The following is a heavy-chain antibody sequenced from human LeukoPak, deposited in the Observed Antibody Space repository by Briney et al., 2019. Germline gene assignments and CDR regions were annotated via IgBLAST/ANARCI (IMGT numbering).Heavy chain of an antibody. Sequence: ASVKVSCKASGGTFSSYAISWVRQAPGQGLEWVGGIIPIFGTANYAQKFQGRVTITADESTSTAYMELSSLRSEDTAVYYCARHHCSSTSCPKKYWGQGTLVTVSS. D-gene: IGHD2-2*01. J-gene: IGHJ4*02. CDR3: ARHHCSSTSCPKKY. CDR2: IIPIFGTA. V-gene: IGHV1-69*13. CDR1: GGTFSSYA.